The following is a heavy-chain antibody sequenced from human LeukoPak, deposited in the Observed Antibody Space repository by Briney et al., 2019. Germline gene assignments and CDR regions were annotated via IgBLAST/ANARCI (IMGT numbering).Heavy chain of an antibody. CDR2: IHSIVNI. Sequence: SETLSLTCTVSGDSISSYYWSWIRLAPGKGLEWIGNIHSIVNINYNPALKSRVTILIDTSKNQFSLSLSSMTAADTAVYFCARTKKLLAFDDWGQGTMVTVSS. CDR1: GDSISSYY. V-gene: IGHV4-59*01. D-gene: IGHD1-1*01. CDR3: ARTKKLLAFDD. J-gene: IGHJ3*01.